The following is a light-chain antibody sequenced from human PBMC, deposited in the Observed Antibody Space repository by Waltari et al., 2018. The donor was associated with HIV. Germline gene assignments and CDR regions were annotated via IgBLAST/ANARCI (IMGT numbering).Light chain of an antibody. CDR2: RNN. CDR1: NSNIGSNF. J-gene: IGLJ1*01. Sequence: QSGLTQPPSASGTPGQRLSISCAGNNSNIGSNFVFWYRQIPGAAPTLLVSRNNQGPSGVGDRFAGSRSGASASLVISGLRVEDEADYYCASWDDGLRGHVFGSGTTVSV. V-gene: IGLV1-47*01. CDR3: ASWDDGLRGHV.